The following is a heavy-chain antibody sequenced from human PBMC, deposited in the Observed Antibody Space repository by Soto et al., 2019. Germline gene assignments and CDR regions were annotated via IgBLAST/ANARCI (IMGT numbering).Heavy chain of an antibody. V-gene: IGHV1-69*13. D-gene: IGHD6-19*01. Sequence: ASLKVSCKASGGTFSSYAISWVRQAPGQGLEWMGGIIPIAGTANYAQKFQGRVTITADESTSTAYMELSSLRSEDTAMYYCARDLGIAVAGTAYFQHWG. J-gene: IGHJ1*01. CDR2: IIPIAGTA. CDR1: GGTFSSYA. CDR3: ARDLGIAVAGTAYFQH.